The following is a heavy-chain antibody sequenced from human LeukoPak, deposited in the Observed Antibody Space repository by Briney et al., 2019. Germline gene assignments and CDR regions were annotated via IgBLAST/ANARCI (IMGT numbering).Heavy chain of an antibody. Sequence: LSGGSQRLSCAASGFTFSSYWINWARQAPGKGLEWVASINHNGNVNYYVDSVKGRFTISRDNAKNSLYLQMSNLRAEDTAVYFCARGGGLDVWGQGATVTVSS. CDR2: INHNGNVN. J-gene: IGHJ6*02. D-gene: IGHD3-16*01. V-gene: IGHV3-7*03. CDR3: ARGGGLDV. CDR1: GFTFSSYW.